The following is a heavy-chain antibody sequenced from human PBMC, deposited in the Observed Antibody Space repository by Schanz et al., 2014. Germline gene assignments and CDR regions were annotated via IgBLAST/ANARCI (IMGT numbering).Heavy chain of an antibody. Sequence: QVQLVESGGGVVQPGRSLRLSCAASGFTFRSYGMHWVRQAPGKGLEWVALISYDGSSKNHADSVQGRFTISRDNAKNSLFLQMNSLRAEDTAVYYCAGAVATIRADSFDIWGQGTMVAVSS. CDR2: ISYDGSSK. V-gene: IGHV3-33*03. CDR1: GFTFRSYG. D-gene: IGHD5-12*01. CDR3: AGAVATIRADSFDI. J-gene: IGHJ3*02.